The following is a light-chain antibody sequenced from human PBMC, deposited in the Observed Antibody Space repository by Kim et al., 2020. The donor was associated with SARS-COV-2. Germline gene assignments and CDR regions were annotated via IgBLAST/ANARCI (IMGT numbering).Light chain of an antibody. V-gene: IGLV3-19*01. J-gene: IGLJ3*02. CDR2: GKN. CDR3: NSRDSSGNHWV. Sequence: SSALPQDPAVSVALGQTVRITCQGDSLRSYYASWYQQKPGQAPVLVIYGKNNRPSGIPDRFSGSSSGNTASLTITGAQAEDEADYYCNSRDSSGNHWVFG. CDR1: SLRSYY.